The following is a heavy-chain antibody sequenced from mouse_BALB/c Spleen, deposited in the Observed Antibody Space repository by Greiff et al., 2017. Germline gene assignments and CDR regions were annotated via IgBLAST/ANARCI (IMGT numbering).Heavy chain of an antibody. CDR2: ISDGGSYT. CDR3: ARCQADSVSFAY. J-gene: IGHJ3*01. V-gene: IGHV5-4*02. D-gene: IGHD3-2*01. Sequence: EVKLMESGGGLVKPGGSLKLSCAASGFTFSSYSMYWVRQTPEKRLEWVATISDGGSYTYYPDTVKGRFTISRDNAKNNLYLQMSSLKSEDTAMYYGARCQADSVSFAYWGQGTLVTVSA. CDR1: GFTFSSYS.